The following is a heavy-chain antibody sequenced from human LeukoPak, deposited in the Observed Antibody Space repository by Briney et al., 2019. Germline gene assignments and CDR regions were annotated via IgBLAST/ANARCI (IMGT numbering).Heavy chain of an antibody. V-gene: IGHV3-30*03. D-gene: IGHD5-12*01. Sequence: PGGSLRLSCAASGFTFSSFGMRWVRQAPGKGLEWVAVISYDGTNKYYADSVKGRFTISRDNSQNTLYLQMNSLRPEDTAVYYCGRLMGGYDSYFYGMDVWGQGTTVTVSS. CDR2: ISYDGTNK. CDR3: GRLMGGYDSYFYGMDV. J-gene: IGHJ6*02. CDR1: GFTFSSFG.